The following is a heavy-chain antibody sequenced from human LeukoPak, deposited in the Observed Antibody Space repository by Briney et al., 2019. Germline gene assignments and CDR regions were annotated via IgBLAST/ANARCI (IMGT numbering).Heavy chain of an antibody. CDR3: ARDSRSGWFGGYFQH. Sequence: GGSLRLSCAVSGFKFEDYAMHWARQAPGRDLEWVSGINWNSGNIGYADSVKGRFTISRDNANKFLLLQMNSLRPEDTAFYYCARDSRSGWFGGYFQHWGQGTLVTVS. J-gene: IGHJ1*01. V-gene: IGHV3-9*01. CDR2: INWNSGNI. CDR1: GFKFEDYA. D-gene: IGHD6-19*01.